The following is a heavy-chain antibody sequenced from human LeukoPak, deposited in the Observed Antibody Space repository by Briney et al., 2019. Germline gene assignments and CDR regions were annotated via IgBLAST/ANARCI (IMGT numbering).Heavy chain of an antibody. CDR2: ISGSGGST. D-gene: IGHD5-18*01. V-gene: IGHV3-23*01. J-gene: IGHJ6*03. CDR1: GFTFSSYG. Sequence: TGGSLRLSCAASGFTFSSYGMSWVRQAPGKGLEWVSAISGSGGSTYYADSVKGRFTISRDNSKNTLYLQMNSLRAEDTAVYYCAKDRGYSYGYPYYMDVWGKGTTVTISS. CDR3: AKDRGYSYGYPYYMDV.